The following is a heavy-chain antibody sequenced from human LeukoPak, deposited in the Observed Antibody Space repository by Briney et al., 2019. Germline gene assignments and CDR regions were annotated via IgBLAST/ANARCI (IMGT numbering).Heavy chain of an antibody. D-gene: IGHD1-14*01. CDR1: GYTFTGFY. CDR2: INPNSGGT. CDR3: ATSGGTLQSPEDYFDY. Sequence: RASVKVSCQASGYTFTGFYIHWVRQAPGQGLEWMGRINPNSGGTNYVHKFQGRVIMTRDTSISTAYMELSRLRSDDTAVYYCATSGGTLQSPEDYFDYWGQGTLVTVSS. V-gene: IGHV1-2*06. J-gene: IGHJ4*02.